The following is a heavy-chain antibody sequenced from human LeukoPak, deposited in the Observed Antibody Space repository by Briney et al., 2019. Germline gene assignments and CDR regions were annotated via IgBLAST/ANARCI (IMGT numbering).Heavy chain of an antibody. CDR2: IYHSGST. CDR1: GYSISSGYY. D-gene: IGHD6-6*01. Sequence: SETLSLTCAVSGYSISSGYYWGWIWQPPGKGLEWIGSIYHSGSTYYNLSLKSRVTISVDTSKNQFSLKLSSVTAADTAVYYCARQEGYSSSSVTFNWFDPWGQGTLVTVSS. CDR3: ARQEGYSSSSVTFNWFDP. V-gene: IGHV4-38-2*01. J-gene: IGHJ5*02.